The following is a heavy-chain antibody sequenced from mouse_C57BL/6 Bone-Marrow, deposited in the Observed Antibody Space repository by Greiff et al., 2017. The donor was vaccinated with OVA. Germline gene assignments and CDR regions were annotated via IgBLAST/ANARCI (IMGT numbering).Heavy chain of an antibody. D-gene: IGHD1-1*01. CDR2: IDPNSGGT. V-gene: IGHV1-72*01. Sequence: VQLQQPGAELVKPGASVKLSCKASGYTFTSYWMHWVKQRPGRGLEWIGRIDPNSGGTKYNEKFKSKATLTVDKPSSTAYMQLSSLTSEDSAVYYCARFVDGSSYDYFDYWGQGTTLTVSS. J-gene: IGHJ2*01. CDR3: ARFVDGSSYDYFDY. CDR1: GYTFTSYW.